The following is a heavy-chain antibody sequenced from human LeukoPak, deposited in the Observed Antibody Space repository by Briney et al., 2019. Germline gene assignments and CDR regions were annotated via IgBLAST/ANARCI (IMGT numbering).Heavy chain of an antibody. CDR3: AKGLQGRLGELSVDY. J-gene: IGHJ4*02. CDR2: IRYDGSNK. Sequence: GGSLRLSCAASGFTFSSYGMHWVRQAPGKGLEGVPFIRYDGSNKYYADSVKGRFTISRDNSKNTLYLQIHSLRAEDTAVYYCAKGLQGRLGELSVDYWGQGTLVPVSS. V-gene: IGHV3-30*02. CDR1: GFTFSSYG. D-gene: IGHD3-16*02.